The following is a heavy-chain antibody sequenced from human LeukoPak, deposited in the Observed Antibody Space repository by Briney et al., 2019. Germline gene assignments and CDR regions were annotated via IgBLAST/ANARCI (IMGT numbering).Heavy chain of an antibody. CDR2: FYYNENT. CDR1: GGSISSGGYY. CDR3: ARSRYSSSSEHYYGMDV. V-gene: IGHV4-31*03. D-gene: IGHD6-6*01. Sequence: PSQTLSLTCTVSGGSISSGGYYWSWLRQHPGPGLECIGYFYYNENTYYNPSLKSRVTISVDTSKNQFSLKLSSVTAADTAVYYCARSRYSSSSEHYYGMDVWGQGTTVTVSS. J-gene: IGHJ6*02.